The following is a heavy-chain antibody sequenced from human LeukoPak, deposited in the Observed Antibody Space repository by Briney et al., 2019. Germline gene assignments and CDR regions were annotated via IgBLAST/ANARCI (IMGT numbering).Heavy chain of an antibody. CDR1: GFTFSSYS. D-gene: IGHD6-19*01. CDR2: ISSSSSYI. V-gene: IGHV3-21*01. J-gene: IGHJ4*02. Sequence: GGSLRLSCAASGFTFSSYSMNWVRQAPGKGLEWVSSISSSSSYIYYADSVKGRFTISRDNAKNSLYLQMNSLGAEDTAVYYCARAVSGRFDYWGQGTLVTVSS. CDR3: ARAVSGRFDY.